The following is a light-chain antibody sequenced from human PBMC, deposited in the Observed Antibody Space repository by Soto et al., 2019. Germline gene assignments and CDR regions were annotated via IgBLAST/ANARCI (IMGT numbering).Light chain of an antibody. CDR3: QPYDSSLSVV. J-gene: IGLJ2*01. V-gene: IGLV1-40*01. CDR2: GNS. CDR1: SSNIGAGYD. Sequence: QSVLTQPPSVSGAPGQRVTISCTGSSSNIGAGYDVHWYQQLPGTAPKLLIYGNSNRPSGVPDRFSGSKSGTSASLAITGLQAEDEADYYCQPYDSSLSVVFGGGTQLTVL.